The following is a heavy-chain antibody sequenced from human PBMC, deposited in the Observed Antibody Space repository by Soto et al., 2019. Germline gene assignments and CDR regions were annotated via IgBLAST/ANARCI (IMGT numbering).Heavy chain of an antibody. D-gene: IGHD6-13*01. J-gene: IGHJ4*02. CDR1: GFTFSSYA. Sequence: GGSLRLSCAASGFTFSSYAMSWVRQAQGTGLEWVSAISGSGGSTYYADSVKGRFTISRDNSKNTLYLQMNSLRAEDTAVYYCAKVQQVHFDYWGQGTLVTVSS. V-gene: IGHV3-23*01. CDR2: ISGSGGST. CDR3: AKVQQVHFDY.